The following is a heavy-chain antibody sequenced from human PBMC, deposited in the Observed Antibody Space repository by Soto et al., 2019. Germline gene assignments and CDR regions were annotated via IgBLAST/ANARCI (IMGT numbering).Heavy chain of an antibody. CDR1: GFTFSSYS. CDR2: ISSSSSTI. V-gene: IGHV3-48*01. Sequence: GGSLRLSCAASGFTFSSYSMNWVRQAPGKGLEWVSYISSSSSTIYYADSVKGRFTISRDNAKNSLYLQMNSLRAEDTAVYYCARVHGYGSGSNWFDPWGQGTLVTVSS. D-gene: IGHD3-10*01. J-gene: IGHJ5*02. CDR3: ARVHGYGSGSNWFDP.